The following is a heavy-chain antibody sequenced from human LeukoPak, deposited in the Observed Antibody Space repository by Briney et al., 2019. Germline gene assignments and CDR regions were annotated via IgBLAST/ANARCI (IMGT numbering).Heavy chain of an antibody. CDR1: GFNCNSHA. Sequence: GGSLRLSCVASGFNCNSHAMNWVRQAPGKGLEWVSYISISSTSVYYADSVKGRFTISRDSAKNSLYLQMNSLRAEDTAVYYCARTMYSSSWEYYYYYYMDVWGKGTTVTVSS. CDR2: ISISSTSV. CDR3: ARTMYSSSWEYYYYYYMDV. D-gene: IGHD6-13*01. J-gene: IGHJ6*03. V-gene: IGHV3-48*04.